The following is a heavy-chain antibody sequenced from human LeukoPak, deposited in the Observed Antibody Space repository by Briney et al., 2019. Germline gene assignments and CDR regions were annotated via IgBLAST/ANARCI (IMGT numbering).Heavy chain of an antibody. V-gene: IGHV2-70*11. Sequence: SGPTLANPTQTLTLTCTFSGFSLSTSPMCVSGIRQATGKALEWLARLVSDDDKYYSTSLKTRLTISKDTSKNQVVLAMTNMDPVDTATYYCARIRHGPYSYGWSYFDHRGQGTLVTVSS. J-gene: IGHJ4*02. CDR3: ARIRHGPYSYGWSYFDH. CDR1: GFSLSTSPMC. CDR2: LVSDDDK. D-gene: IGHD5-18*01.